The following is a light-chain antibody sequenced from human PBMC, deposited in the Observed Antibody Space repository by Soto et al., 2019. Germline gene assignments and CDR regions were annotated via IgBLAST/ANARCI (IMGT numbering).Light chain of an antibody. CDR3: SSYTSTSTPLV. CDR2: DVS. CDR1: SSEIGGYNY. V-gene: IGLV2-14*01. J-gene: IGLJ1*01. Sequence: QSVLTQPASVSGSPGQSITISFTGTSSEIGGYNYVCWYQQYPGKAPKLIIYDVSNRPSGVSNRFSGSKSGNTASLTISGLQAEDEADYYCSSYTSTSTPLVFGTGTKVTVL.